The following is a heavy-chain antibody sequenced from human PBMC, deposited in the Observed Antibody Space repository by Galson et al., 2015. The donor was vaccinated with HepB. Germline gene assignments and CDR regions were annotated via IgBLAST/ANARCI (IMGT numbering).Heavy chain of an antibody. D-gene: IGHD1-26*01. CDR2: IWSDGSNE. Sequence: SLRLSCAASGFTFSSFDMHWVRQAPGKGLEWVAVIWSDGSNEYYADSVKGRFTISRDNSKNTLYLQINSLRVEDTAVYYCARDQERWYFDLWGRGTLVTVSS. CDR3: ARDQERWYFDL. CDR1: GFTFSSFD. V-gene: IGHV3-33*01. J-gene: IGHJ2*01.